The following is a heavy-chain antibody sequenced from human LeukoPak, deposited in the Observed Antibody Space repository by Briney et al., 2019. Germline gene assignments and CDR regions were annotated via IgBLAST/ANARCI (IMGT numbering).Heavy chain of an antibody. V-gene: IGHV3-21*04. D-gene: IGHD3-22*01. Sequence: KPGGSLRLSCAASGFTFSSYSMNWVRQAPGKGLEWVSSISSSSSYIYYADSVKGRFTISRDNAKNSLYLQMNSLRAEDTAVYYCASSLNPNYYDSRGHWFDPWGQGTLVTVSS. CDR1: GFTFSSYS. J-gene: IGHJ5*02. CDR2: ISSSSSYI. CDR3: ASSLNPNYYDSRGHWFDP.